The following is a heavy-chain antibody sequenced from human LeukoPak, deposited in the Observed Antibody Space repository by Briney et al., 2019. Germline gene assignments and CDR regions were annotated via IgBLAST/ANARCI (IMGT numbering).Heavy chain of an antibody. CDR1: GFTFSNYA. CDR2: IGSSGGST. J-gene: IGHJ4*02. V-gene: IGHV3-23*01. CDR3: ARGFRYYLNY. Sequence: PGGSLRLSCAASGFTFSNYAMSWVRHVPGKGLEWVSAIGSSGGSTYYADSVKGQFTISRDNSKNTLYLQMNSLRAEDTAVYYCARGFRYYLNYWGQGTLVTVSS.